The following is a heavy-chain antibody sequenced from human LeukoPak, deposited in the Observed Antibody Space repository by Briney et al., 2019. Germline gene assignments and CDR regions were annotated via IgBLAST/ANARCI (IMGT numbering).Heavy chain of an antibody. J-gene: IGHJ4*02. CDR3: ARDVLALAAHPENFDY. CDR1: GFTFSSYS. V-gene: IGHV3-21*01. D-gene: IGHD6-6*01. Sequence: GGSLRLSCAASGFTFSSYSMNWVRQAPGKGLEWVSSISSSSSYIYYADSVKGRFTISRDNTKNSLYLQMNSLRAEDTAVYYCARDVLALAAHPENFDYWGQGTLITVSS. CDR2: ISSSSSYI.